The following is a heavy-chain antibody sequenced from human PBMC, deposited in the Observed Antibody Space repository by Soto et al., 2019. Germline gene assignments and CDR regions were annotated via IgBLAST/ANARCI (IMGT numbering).Heavy chain of an antibody. V-gene: IGHV3-23*01. J-gene: IGHJ4*02. CDR2: ITDTGGDA. Sequence: PRGSLRLSCVASGLTFGSRAMSWVRQAPGEGLQWVSTITDTGGDAKYADSVRGRFVISRDNSKKTLYLQMTSLTAEDSAMYFCARGSTDSYPGSRIFDFWGRGTLVTVSS. CDR1: GLTFGSRA. D-gene: IGHD3-10*01. CDR3: ARGSTDSYPGSRIFDF.